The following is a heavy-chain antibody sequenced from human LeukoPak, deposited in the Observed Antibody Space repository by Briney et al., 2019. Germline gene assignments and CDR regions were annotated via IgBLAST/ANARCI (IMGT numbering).Heavy chain of an antibody. V-gene: IGHV4-39*07. D-gene: IGHD2-2*01. CDR1: GGSINSSTFY. Sequence: SETLSLACTVSGGSINSSTFYWGWIRQPPGKGLEWIGSIYYDGSTYYNPSLKSRVTMSVDTSKNLLSLNLRSVTAADTAVYYCARNRGEVVPSAIMRGYSYYYGMDVWGQGTTVTVSS. CDR3: ARNRGEVVPSAIMRGYSYYYGMDV. CDR2: IYYDGST. J-gene: IGHJ6*02.